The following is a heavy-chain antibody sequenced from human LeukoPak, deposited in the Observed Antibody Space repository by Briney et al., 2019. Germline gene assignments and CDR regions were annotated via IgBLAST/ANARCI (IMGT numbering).Heavy chain of an antibody. V-gene: IGHV4-61*09. CDR3: ARVWELGGVAFDI. CDR1: GDSVTSGLYS. Sequence: PSETLSLTCTVSGDSVTSGLYSWSWIRQPAGKGLEWIGHIFTSGSTNYNPSLKSRVTISLDASKNQLSLKLNSVTAADTAVYYCARVWELGGVAFDIWGQGTMVTVSS. D-gene: IGHD1-26*01. J-gene: IGHJ3*02. CDR2: IFTSGST.